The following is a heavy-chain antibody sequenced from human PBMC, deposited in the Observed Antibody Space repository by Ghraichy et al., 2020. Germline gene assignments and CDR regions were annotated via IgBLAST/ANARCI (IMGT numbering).Heavy chain of an antibody. Sequence: LNISCAASGFTFTDYWMHWVRQAPGKGLVWVSRIYIDESSATYADSVKGRFTISRDNAKNTLFLQMNSLRVDDTAIYYCASSAVTSYYGTALDYWGQGNLVTVSS. CDR3: ASSAVTSYYGTALDY. J-gene: IGHJ4*02. CDR2: IYIDESSA. D-gene: IGHD1-26*01. V-gene: IGHV3-74*01. CDR1: GFTFTDYW.